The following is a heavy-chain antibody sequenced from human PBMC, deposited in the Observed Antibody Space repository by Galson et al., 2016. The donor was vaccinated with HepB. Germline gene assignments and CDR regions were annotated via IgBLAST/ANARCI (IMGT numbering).Heavy chain of an antibody. D-gene: IGHD2-8*01. CDR2: IIPIFGTA. CDR1: GGTFSSSA. CDR3: ARLNIDCTNNDVCQV. V-gene: IGHV1-69*13. J-gene: IGHJ4*02. Sequence: SVKVSCKASGGTFSSSAITWVRQAPGQGLEWMGGIIPIFGTANYAQKFQGRVTMTADDSTSTAYMELSSLRSEDTAVYYCARLNIDCTNNDVCQVWGQGTLVTVSS.